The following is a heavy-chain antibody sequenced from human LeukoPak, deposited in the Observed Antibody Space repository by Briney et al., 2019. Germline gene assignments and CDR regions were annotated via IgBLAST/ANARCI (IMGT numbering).Heavy chain of an antibody. J-gene: IGHJ4*02. Sequence: SETLSLTCAVYGGSFSGYYWSWIRQPPGKGLESIGEINHSGSTNYNPSLKSRVTISVGTSKNQFSLKLSSVTAADTAVYYCARGGGPYSGSYYGGSDYWGQGILVTVSS. CDR1: GGSFSGYY. CDR3: ARGGGPYSGSYYGGSDY. V-gene: IGHV4-34*01. CDR2: INHSGST. D-gene: IGHD1-26*01.